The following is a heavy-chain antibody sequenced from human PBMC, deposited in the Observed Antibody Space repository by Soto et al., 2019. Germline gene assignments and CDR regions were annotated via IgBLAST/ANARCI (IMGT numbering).Heavy chain of an antibody. CDR1: GYTFTSYD. D-gene: IGHD2-21*02. CDR3: ARGFDVVATAGWSWFDR. J-gene: IGHJ5*02. CDR2: MNPNSGNT. Sequence: QVQLVQSGAEVKKPGASVKVSCKASGYTFTSYDINWVRQATGQGLEWMGWMNPNSGNTGYAQKFQGRVTMTRNTSISAVYMALVSRRSEDTAVYYCARGFDVVATAGWSWFDRWGQGTLVTVSS. V-gene: IGHV1-8*01.